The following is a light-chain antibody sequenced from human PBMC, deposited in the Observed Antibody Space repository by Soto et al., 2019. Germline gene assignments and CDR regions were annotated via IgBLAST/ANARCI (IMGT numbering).Light chain of an antibody. CDR2: DAS. Sequence: EIVLTQSPDTLSLSPGERATLSCRASQSVRSERLAWYQHKRGQAPRLVIFDASSRATGIPERFSGSGSGTDFTLTITRLEPEDFAVYFCQQYDVSPITFDLGTRLEIK. V-gene: IGKV3-20*01. J-gene: IGKJ5*01. CDR3: QQYDVSPIT. CDR1: QSVRSER.